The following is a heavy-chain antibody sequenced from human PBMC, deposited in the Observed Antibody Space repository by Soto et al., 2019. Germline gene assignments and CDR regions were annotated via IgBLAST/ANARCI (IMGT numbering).Heavy chain of an antibody. CDR3: AKDDIVVVPAAVSAFDI. CDR2: ISGSCSST. J-gene: IGHJ3*02. V-gene: IGHV3-23*01. D-gene: IGHD2-2*01. Sequence: EVQLLESGGGLVQPGGSLRLSCAASGFTFSSYSMSWVPQAPGKGLEWVSAISGSCSSTYYADSVKGRFTISRDNSKNTLYLQMNSLRAEDTAVYYCAKDDIVVVPAAVSAFDIWGQGTMVTVSS. CDR1: GFTFSSYS.